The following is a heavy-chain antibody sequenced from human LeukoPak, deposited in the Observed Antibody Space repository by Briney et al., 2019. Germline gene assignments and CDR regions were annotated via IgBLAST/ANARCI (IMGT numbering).Heavy chain of an antibody. CDR1: GYTFTGYY. Sequence: ASVKVSCKASGYTFTGYYMHWVRQAPGQGLEWMGWVNPNSGGTNYAQKFQGRVTMTRDMSTSTVYMELSSLRSEDTAVYYCATAQKYGDHRRERFDPWRQGPLVTASS. D-gene: IGHD4-17*01. CDR3: ATAQKYGDHRRERFDP. V-gene: IGHV1-2*02. CDR2: VNPNSGGT. J-gene: IGHJ5*02.